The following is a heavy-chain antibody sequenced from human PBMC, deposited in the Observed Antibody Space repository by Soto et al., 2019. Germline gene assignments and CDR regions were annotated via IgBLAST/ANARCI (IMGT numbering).Heavy chain of an antibody. J-gene: IGHJ6*03. CDR2: IYYSGST. V-gene: IGHV4-59*01. CDR3: ARVDYDFWSGYSRIYDMDV. D-gene: IGHD3-3*01. CDR1: GGSISSYY. Sequence: QVQLQESGPGLVKPSETLSLTCTVSGGSISSYYWSWIRQPPGKGLEWIGYIYYSGSTNYNPSLKSRVTISVDTSKNQFSLKLSSVTAADTAVYYCARVDYDFWSGYSRIYDMDVWGKGTTVTVSS.